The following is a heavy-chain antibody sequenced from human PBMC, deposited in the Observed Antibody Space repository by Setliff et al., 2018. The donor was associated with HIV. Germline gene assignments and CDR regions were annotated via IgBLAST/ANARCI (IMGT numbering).Heavy chain of an antibody. Sequence: SETLSLTCTVSGGSTDSGSYYWAWIRQPPGKGLEWIGSMYYTGSTYYNPSLKSRVTISIDTSKNQFSLKLNSVTAADTAMYYCARDGGSGWYFVLGYSDYWGPGTLVTVSS. CDR3: ARDGGSGWYFVLGYSDY. J-gene: IGHJ4*02. CDR1: GGSTDSGSYY. V-gene: IGHV4-39*02. D-gene: IGHD6-19*01. CDR2: MYYTGST.